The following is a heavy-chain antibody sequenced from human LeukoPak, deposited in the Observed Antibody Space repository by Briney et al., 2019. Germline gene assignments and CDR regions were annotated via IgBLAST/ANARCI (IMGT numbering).Heavy chain of an antibody. CDR3: AKDYYDSSGYYWDYFDY. D-gene: IGHD3-22*01. J-gene: IGHJ4*02. CDR1: GFTFSSYA. Sequence: GGSLGLFCAASGFTFSSYAMSWVRQDPGKGLEWVSAISGSGGSTYYADSVKGRFTISRDNSKNTLYLQMNSLRAEEAAVYYCAKDYYDSSGYYWDYFDYWGQGTLVTVSS. CDR2: ISGSGGST. V-gene: IGHV3-23*01.